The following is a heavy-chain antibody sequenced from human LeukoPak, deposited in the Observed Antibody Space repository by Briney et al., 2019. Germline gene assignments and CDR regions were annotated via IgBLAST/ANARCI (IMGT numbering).Heavy chain of an antibody. CDR2: INPGDAST. D-gene: IGHD2-15*01. J-gene: IGHJ4*02. CDR1: GYIFTNYY. Sequence: VKVSCKASGYIFTNYYMHWVRRAPGQGLEWVGIINPGDASTSYAQKFQGRVTMTRDTSTSTVYMDLSSLRSEDTAMYYCARVHCSGGSCYGEVFDYWGQGTLVTVSS. V-gene: IGHV1-46*01. CDR3: ARVHCSGGSCYGEVFDY.